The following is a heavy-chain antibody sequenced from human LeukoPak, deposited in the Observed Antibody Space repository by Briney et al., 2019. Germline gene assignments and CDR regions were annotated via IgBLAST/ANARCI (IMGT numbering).Heavy chain of an antibody. CDR3: AKETVVVVAATPDAFDI. Sequence: GGSLRLSCAASGFTFSSYAMSWVRRAPGKGQAWVSGISGSSGSPHYADSVKDRFTISRDNSKNTLYLQMNSLRAEDTAVYYCAKETVVVVAATPDAFDIWGQGTMVTVSS. CDR2: ISGSSGSP. V-gene: IGHV3-23*01. J-gene: IGHJ3*02. CDR1: GFTFSSYA. D-gene: IGHD2-15*01.